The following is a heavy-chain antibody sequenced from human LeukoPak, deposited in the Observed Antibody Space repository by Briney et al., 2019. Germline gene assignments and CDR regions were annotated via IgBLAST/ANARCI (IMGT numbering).Heavy chain of an antibody. J-gene: IGHJ3*02. CDR3: AKDSPLYSSGWLDDAFDI. D-gene: IGHD6-19*01. Sequence: GGSMRLSCAASGFTVSSNYMSWVRLAPGKGLEWVSVIYSGGSTYYADSVKGRFTISRDNAKNSLYLQMNSLRAEDTAVYYCAKDSPLYSSGWLDDAFDIWGQGTMVTVSS. CDR2: IYSGGST. CDR1: GFTVSSNY. V-gene: IGHV3-53*01.